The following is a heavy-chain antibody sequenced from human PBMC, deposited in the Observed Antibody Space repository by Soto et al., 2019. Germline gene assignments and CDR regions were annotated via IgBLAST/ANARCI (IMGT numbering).Heavy chain of an antibody. V-gene: IGHV1-18*01. CDR2: ISAYNGNT. Sequence: ASVKISCEASGDTFTSYGISWVRQAPGQGLEWMGWISAYNGNTNYAQKLQGRVTMTTDTSTSTAYMELRSLRSDDTAVYYCARDAPYCTNGPVCWFGPWRQVPLVPAPS. D-gene: IGHD2-8*01. CDR3: ARDAPYCTNGPVCWFGP. J-gene: IGHJ5*02. CDR1: GDTFTSYG.